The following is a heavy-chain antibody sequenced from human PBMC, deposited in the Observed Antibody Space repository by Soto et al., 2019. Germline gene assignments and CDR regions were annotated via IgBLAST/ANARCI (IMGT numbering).Heavy chain of an antibody. D-gene: IGHD3-22*01. Sequence: QVQLVQSGAEVKKPGSSVKVSCKASGVTFSSYAISWVRQAPGQGLEWMGGIIPIFGTANYAQKFQGRVTITADESTSTAYMELSSLRSEDTAVYYCARDLGGYYDSSGAYGMDVWGQGTTVTVSS. CDR3: ARDLGGYYDSSGAYGMDV. J-gene: IGHJ6*02. V-gene: IGHV1-69*01. CDR1: GVTFSSYA. CDR2: IIPIFGTA.